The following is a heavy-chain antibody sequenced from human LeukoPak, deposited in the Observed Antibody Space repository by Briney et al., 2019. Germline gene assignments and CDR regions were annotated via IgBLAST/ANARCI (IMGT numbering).Heavy chain of an antibody. J-gene: IGHJ4*02. CDR3: ARNGGSYSFDY. Sequence: SETLSVTCSVSGGSIGSYYWSWIRQSPGKGLEWIGYIYHIGSTNYNPSLKSRVTISIDTPKNQFSLKLTSVTAADTAVYYCARNGGSYSFDYWGQGTLVTVSS. D-gene: IGHD1-26*01. CDR1: GGSIGSYY. CDR2: IYHIGST. V-gene: IGHV4-59*01.